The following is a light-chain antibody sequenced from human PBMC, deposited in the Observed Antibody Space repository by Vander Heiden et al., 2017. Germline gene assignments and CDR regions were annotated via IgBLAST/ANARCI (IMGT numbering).Light chain of an antibody. Sequence: AIRMTQSPSSFSASTGDRVTITCRASQGISSYLAWYQQKPGKAPKLLIYAASTLQSGVPSRFSGSGSGTDFTLTISCLQSEDFATYYCQQYYSYEYTFGQGIKLEIK. CDR2: AAS. V-gene: IGKV1-8*01. CDR3: QQYYSYEYT. CDR1: QGISSY. J-gene: IGKJ2*01.